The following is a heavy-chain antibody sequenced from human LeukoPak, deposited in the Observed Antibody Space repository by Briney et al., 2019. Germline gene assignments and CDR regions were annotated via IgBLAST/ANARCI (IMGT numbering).Heavy chain of an antibody. J-gene: IGHJ4*02. CDR3: ARGLWLGEFAFDY. V-gene: IGHV1-69*06. CDR1: GGTFSSYA. Sequence: SSVKVSCKASGGTFSSYAFSWVRQPAAQGLEWMGGIIPIFGTENYAQKFQSRVTITADKSTSTAYMELSSLRSEDTAVYYCARGLWLGEFAFDYWGQGTLVSVSS. D-gene: IGHD3-10*01. CDR2: IIPIFGTE.